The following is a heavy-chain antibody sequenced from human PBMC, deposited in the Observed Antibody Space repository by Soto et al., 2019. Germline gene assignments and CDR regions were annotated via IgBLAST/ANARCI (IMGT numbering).Heavy chain of an antibody. CDR2: IYYSGST. J-gene: IGHJ6*02. D-gene: IGHD3-3*01. CDR1: GGSVSSGSYY. Sequence: SETLSLTCTVSGGSVSSGSYYWSWIRQPPGKGLEWIGYIYYSGSTNYNPSLKSRVTISVDTSKNQFSLKLSSVTAADTAVYYCAREQEWSYGMDVWGQGTTVTVSS. CDR3: AREQEWSYGMDV. V-gene: IGHV4-61*01.